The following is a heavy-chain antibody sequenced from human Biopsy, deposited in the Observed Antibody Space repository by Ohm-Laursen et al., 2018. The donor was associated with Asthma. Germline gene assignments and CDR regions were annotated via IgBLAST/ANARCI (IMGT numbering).Heavy chain of an antibody. CDR2: ISFDGTNR. J-gene: IGHJ4*02. CDR1: GFVFRSHA. Sequence: SLRLSCAASGFVFRSHAMHWVRQAPGKGLEWVAVISFDGTNRNYTDSVKGRFTISRDNSRNTLHLEMNSLRAEDTAVYFCAKEVFPGWELRRGPDSWGQGALVTVSS. CDR3: AKEVFPGWELRRGPDS. V-gene: IGHV3-30*18. D-gene: IGHD1-26*01.